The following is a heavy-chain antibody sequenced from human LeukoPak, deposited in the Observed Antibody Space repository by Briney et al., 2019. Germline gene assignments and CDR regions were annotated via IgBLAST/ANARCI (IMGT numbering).Heavy chain of an antibody. Sequence: GGSLRLSCAASAFTFSDYWMNWVRQAPGKGLEWVSYISSSGSTIYYADSVKGRFTISRDNAKNSLYLQMNSLRAEDTAVYYCARGDYDSSGYHILFDYWGQGTLVTVSS. J-gene: IGHJ4*02. CDR3: ARGDYDSSGYHILFDY. CDR2: ISSSGSTI. CDR1: AFTFSDYW. D-gene: IGHD3-22*01. V-gene: IGHV3-48*04.